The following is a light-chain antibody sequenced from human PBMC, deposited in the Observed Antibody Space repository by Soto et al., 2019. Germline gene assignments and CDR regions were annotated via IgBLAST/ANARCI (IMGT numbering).Light chain of an antibody. Sequence: QSVLTQPPSVSGAPGQRVTISCSGGSSNIGAVYNIHWFQQVPGTAPKLLIYGNTNRPSGVPDRFSGSNSGTSASLAITGLQAEDEADYYCQCYDSSQSASYVFGTGTRSPS. CDR1: SSNIGAVYN. CDR3: QCYDSSQSASYV. V-gene: IGLV1-40*01. CDR2: GNT. J-gene: IGLJ1*01.